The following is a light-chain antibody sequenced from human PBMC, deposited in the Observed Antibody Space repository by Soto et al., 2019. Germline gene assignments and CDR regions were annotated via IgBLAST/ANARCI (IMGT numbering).Light chain of an antibody. V-gene: IGKV1-39*01. Sequence: DIQMTQSPSSLSASVGDRVTITCRASQSITSYLNWYQQKPGKAPKLLIDAASSLQSGVSSRFSGSASGTDFTLTISSLQPEDFATYYCQQTYSTPQTFGHGTKVEIK. CDR2: AAS. J-gene: IGKJ1*01. CDR3: QQTYSTPQT. CDR1: QSITSY.